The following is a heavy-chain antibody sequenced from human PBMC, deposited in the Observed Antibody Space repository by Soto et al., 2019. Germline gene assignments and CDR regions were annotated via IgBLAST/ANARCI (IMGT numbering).Heavy chain of an antibody. CDR2: IIPIFGTA. J-gene: IGHJ6*02. V-gene: IGHV1-69*13. CDR1: GGTFSSYA. D-gene: IGHD3-10*01. Sequence: SVKVSCKASGGTFSSYAISWVRQAPVQGLEWMGGIIPIFGTANYAQKFQGRVTITADESTSKAYMELSSLRAEDTAGYYCARESLGSGSYYKQPDAAPNYYYYYGMDVWGQGTTVTVSS. CDR3: ARESLGSGSYYKQPDAAPNYYYYYGMDV.